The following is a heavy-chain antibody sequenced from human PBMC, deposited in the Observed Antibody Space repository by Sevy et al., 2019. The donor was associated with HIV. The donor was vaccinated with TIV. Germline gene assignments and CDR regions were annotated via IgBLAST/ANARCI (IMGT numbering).Heavy chain of an antibody. V-gene: IGHV3-13*01. CDR2: IGTAGDT. CDR1: GFTFSSYD. J-gene: IGHJ6*02. CDR3: ARVGYAYGMDV. Sequence: GGSLRLPCAASGFTFSSYDMHWVRQATGKGLEWVSAIGTAGDTYYPGSVKGRFTISRENAKNSLYLQMNSLRAGDTAVYYCARVGYAYGMDVWGQGTTVTVSS. D-gene: IGHD5-12*01.